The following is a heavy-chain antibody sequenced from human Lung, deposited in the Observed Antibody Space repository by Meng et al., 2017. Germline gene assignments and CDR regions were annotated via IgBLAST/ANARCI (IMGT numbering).Heavy chain of an antibody. J-gene: IGHJ4*02. Sequence: QRQLQQWGAVLLKPSETLSLTCCVAGGSFSDYYWSWIRQPPGKGLEWIGEINHSGSTNYNPSLESRATISVDTSQNNLSLKLSSVTAADSAVYYCARGPTTMAHDFDYWGQGTLVTVSS. CDR3: ARGPTTMAHDFDY. D-gene: IGHD4-11*01. V-gene: IGHV4-34*01. CDR1: GGSFSDYY. CDR2: INHSGST.